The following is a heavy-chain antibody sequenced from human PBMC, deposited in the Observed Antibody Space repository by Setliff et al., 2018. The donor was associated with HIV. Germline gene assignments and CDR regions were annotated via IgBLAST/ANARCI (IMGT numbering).Heavy chain of an antibody. V-gene: IGHV1-69*10. J-gene: IGHJ3*02. Sequence: GASVKVSCKASGGTSSTHAINWVRQAPGQGLEWMGQIISILEITSYAQKLQGRVSITADESTSTFYMELSDLTSADTAVYYCTGPRGDEAFDIWGQGTKVTVSS. CDR2: IISILEIT. CDR3: TGPRGDEAFDI. D-gene: IGHD3-10*01. CDR1: GGTSSTHA.